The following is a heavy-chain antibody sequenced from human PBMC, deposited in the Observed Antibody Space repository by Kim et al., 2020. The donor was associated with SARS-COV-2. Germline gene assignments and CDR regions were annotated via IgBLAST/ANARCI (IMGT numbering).Heavy chain of an antibody. CDR2: IKYDESEK. CDR3: ARDQGGALDY. CDR1: GFTFSTYW. V-gene: IGHV3-7*03. Sequence: GGSLRLSCAASGFTFSTYWMAWVRQAPGRGLEWVANIKYDESEKYYVDSVKGRFSISRDNAMNSVYLQMNNLRVEDTALYYCARDQGGALDYWGQGTLVTVS. D-gene: IGHD1-26*01. J-gene: IGHJ4*02.